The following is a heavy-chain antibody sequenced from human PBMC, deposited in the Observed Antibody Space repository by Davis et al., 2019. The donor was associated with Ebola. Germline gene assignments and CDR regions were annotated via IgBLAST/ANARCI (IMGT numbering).Heavy chain of an antibody. CDR2: INHSGST. V-gene: IGHV4-34*01. J-gene: IGHJ4*02. CDR3: ARLPGLYCSGGSCYSVFDF. D-gene: IGHD2-15*01. CDR1: GGSFSGYY. Sequence: PSETLSLTCAVYGGSFSGYYWSWIRQPPGKGLEWIGEINHSGSTNYNPSLKSRVTISVDTSKNQFSLKLSSVTAADTTVYYCARLPGLYCSGGSCYSVFDFWGQGTLVTVSS.